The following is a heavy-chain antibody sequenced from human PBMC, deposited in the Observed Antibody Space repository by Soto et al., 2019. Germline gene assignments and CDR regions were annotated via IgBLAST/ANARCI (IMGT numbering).Heavy chain of an antibody. J-gene: IGHJ6*02. CDR1: GYSFTSYG. V-gene: IGHV1-18*01. CDR3: GRCRTDSYAMGV. Sequence: ASVKVSCKASGYSFTSYGIAWVRQAPGQGPEWMGWISPHNGRTNYAENVKGRVVMTTDISTNTIFLELRSLRSDDTAMYYCGRCRTDSYAMGVWGQGTTVTVSS. D-gene: IGHD2-8*02. CDR2: ISPHNGRT.